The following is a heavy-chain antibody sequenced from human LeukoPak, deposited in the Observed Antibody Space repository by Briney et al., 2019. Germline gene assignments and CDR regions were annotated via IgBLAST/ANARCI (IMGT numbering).Heavy chain of an antibody. CDR1: GYTLTELS. J-gene: IGHJ4*02. V-gene: IGHV1-69*06. D-gene: IGHD3-22*01. CDR3: AAQYYYDSSGYLGGADY. CDR2: IIPIFGTA. Sequence: GASVKDSCKVSGYTLTELSMNWVRQAPGKELAWMGGIIPIFGTANYAQKFQGRVTITADKSTSTAYMELSSLRSEDTAVYYCAAQYYYDSSGYLGGADYWGQGTLVTVSS.